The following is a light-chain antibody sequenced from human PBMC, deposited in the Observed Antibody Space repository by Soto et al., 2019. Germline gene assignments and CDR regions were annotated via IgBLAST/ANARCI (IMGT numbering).Light chain of an antibody. CDR3: TSYTSSSTNYV. V-gene: IGLV2-14*01. CDR1: SSDIGGYNY. Sequence: QSALPQPASVSGSPGQSITISCTGTSSDIGGYNYVSWYQQHPGKAPKLMIYEVSNRPSGVSNRFSGSKSGNTASLTISGLQAEDEADYYCTSYTSSSTNYVFGTGTKLTVL. J-gene: IGLJ1*01. CDR2: EVS.